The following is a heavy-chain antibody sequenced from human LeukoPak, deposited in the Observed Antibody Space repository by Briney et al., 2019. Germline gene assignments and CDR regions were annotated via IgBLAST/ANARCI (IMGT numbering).Heavy chain of an antibody. CDR3: AKGSWATDGDYDSAFDY. CDR1: GFTFSSYA. Sequence: GGSLRLSCAASGFTFSSYAMSWVRQAPGKGLEWVSAISGSGGSTYYADSVKGRFPISRDNSKNTLYLQMKSLRAEDTAVYYCAKGSWATDGDYDSAFDYWGQGTLVTVSS. CDR2: ISGSGGST. V-gene: IGHV3-23*01. D-gene: IGHD4-17*01. J-gene: IGHJ4*02.